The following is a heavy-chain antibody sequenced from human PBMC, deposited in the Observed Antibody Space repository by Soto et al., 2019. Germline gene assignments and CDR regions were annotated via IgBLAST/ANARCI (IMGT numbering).Heavy chain of an antibody. CDR1: GGAFSGFY. CDR2: INHSGST. J-gene: IGHJ4*02. Sequence: PSGTPSPPRAVFGGAFSGFYWGWVPPPPGGGVEWIGEINHSGSTNYNPSLKSRVTISVDTSKNQFSLKLSSVTAADTAVYYCASHLDNYYDSSGYYPKFDYWGQGTLVTVSS. V-gene: IGHV4-34*01. D-gene: IGHD3-22*01. CDR3: ASHLDNYYDSSGYYPKFDY.